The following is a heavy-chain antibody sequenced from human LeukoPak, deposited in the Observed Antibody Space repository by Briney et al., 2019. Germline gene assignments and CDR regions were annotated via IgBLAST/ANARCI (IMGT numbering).Heavy chain of an antibody. CDR3: AREQQLVHTYYYYYYYMDV. V-gene: IGHV1-2*02. CDR2: INPNSGGT. Sequence: ASVKVSCKASGYTFTGYYMHWVRQAPGQGLEWMGWINPNSGGTNYAQKFQGRVTMTRDTSISTAYMDLSRLRSDDTAVYYCAREQQLVHTYYYYYYYMDVWGKGTTVTVSS. D-gene: IGHD6-13*01. CDR1: GYTFTGYY. J-gene: IGHJ6*03.